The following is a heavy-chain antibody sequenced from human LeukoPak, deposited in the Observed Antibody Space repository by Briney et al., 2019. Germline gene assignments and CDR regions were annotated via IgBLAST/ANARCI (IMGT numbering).Heavy chain of an antibody. CDR1: GFTFSSYS. J-gene: IGHJ3*02. CDR3: GRGLRRIAGHHDAFDI. Sequence: GGSLRLSCAVSGFTFSSYSMNWVRQPPAKGLEWVSSISNSSSYIYYADPVKDRFNISRDNAKNSLYLQMHSMITEDDAVYYLGRGLRRIAGHHDAFDIWSQGTMVTVSS. D-gene: IGHD6-13*01. CDR2: ISNSSSYI. V-gene: IGHV3-21*01.